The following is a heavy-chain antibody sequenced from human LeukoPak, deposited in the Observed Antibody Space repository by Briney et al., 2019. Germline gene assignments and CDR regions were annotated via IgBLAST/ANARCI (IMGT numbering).Heavy chain of an antibody. D-gene: IGHD2-2*01. J-gene: IGHJ4*02. CDR3: ARMTLYCSSTSCHFDY. Sequence: GASVKVSCKASGYTFTSYDINWVRQAPGQGLEWMGWMNPNSGNTGYAQKFQGRVTMTRNTSISTAYMELSSLRSEDTAVYYCARMTLYCSSTSCHFDYWGQGTLVTVSS. CDR2: MNPNSGNT. CDR1: GYTFTSYD. V-gene: IGHV1-8*01.